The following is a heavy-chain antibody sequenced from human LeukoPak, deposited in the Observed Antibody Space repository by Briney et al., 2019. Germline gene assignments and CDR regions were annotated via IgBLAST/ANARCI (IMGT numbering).Heavy chain of an antibody. D-gene: IGHD6-13*01. J-gene: IGHJ4*02. V-gene: IGHV1-18*01. CDR3: ARDLLYSSSWAFDY. CDR2: ISAYNGNT. CDR1: GYTFTSYG. Sequence: GASVKVSCKAPGYTFTSYGISWVRQAPGQGLEWMGWISAYNGNTNYAQKLQGRVTMTTDTSTSTAYMELRSLRSDDPAVYYCARDLLYSSSWAFDYWGQGTLVTVSS.